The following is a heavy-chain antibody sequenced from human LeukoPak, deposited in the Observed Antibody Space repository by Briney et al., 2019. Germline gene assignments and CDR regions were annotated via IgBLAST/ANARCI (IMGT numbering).Heavy chain of an antibody. CDR2: ISSSSSTI. J-gene: IGHJ6*02. CDR1: GFTFSDYY. V-gene: IGHV3-11*01. D-gene: IGHD2-2*02. Sequence: GGSLRLSCAASGFTFSDYYMSWVRQAPGKGLEWVSYISSSSSTIYYADSVKGRFTISRDNAKNSLYLQMNSLRAEDTAVYYCARDCSSTSCYTRYYYGMDVWGQGTTVTVSS. CDR3: ARDCSSTSCYTRYYYGMDV.